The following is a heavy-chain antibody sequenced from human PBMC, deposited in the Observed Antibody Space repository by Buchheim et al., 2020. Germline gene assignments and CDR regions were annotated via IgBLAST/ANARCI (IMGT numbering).Heavy chain of an antibody. V-gene: IGHV5-51*01. CDR3: ARARGYCSSSSCYDFDC. CDR1: GYSFTNYW. J-gene: IGHJ4*02. CDR2: IYPGDSST. D-gene: IGHD2-2*01. Sequence: EVQLVQSGAEVKKPGESLKISCKPSGYSFTNYWIAWVRQMPGKGLEWMAMIYPGDSSTKYSPSFQGQVTISADKSIGTAYLQWSSLKASDTAMYFCARARGYCSSSSCYDFDCWGQGT.